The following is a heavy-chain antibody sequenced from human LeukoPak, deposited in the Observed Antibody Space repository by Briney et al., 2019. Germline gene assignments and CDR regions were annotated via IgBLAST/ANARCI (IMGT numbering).Heavy chain of an antibody. V-gene: IGHV4-59*01. CDR1: GGSISSYY. CDR2: IYYSGST. J-gene: IGHJ6*02. CDR3: ARWAAAGYYGMDV. D-gene: IGHD6-13*01. Sequence: SETLSLTCTVSGGSISSYYWSWIRQPPGKGLEWIGYIYYSGSTNYKPSLKSRVTISVDTSKNQFSLKLSSVTAADTAVYYCARWAAAGYYGMDVWGQGTTVTVSS.